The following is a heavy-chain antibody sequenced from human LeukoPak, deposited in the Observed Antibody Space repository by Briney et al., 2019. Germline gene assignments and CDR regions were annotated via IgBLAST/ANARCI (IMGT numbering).Heavy chain of an antibody. CDR1: GFTFSSYA. D-gene: IGHD1-26*01. J-gene: IGHJ4*02. V-gene: IGHV3-30*04. CDR2: ISYDGSSK. CDR3: ARVGGAYYSNPYFDY. Sequence: GGSLRLSCAASGFTFSSYAMHWVRQAPGKGLEWVAVISYDGSSKYYADSVKGRFTISRDNSKNTLYLQMNSLRAEDTAVYYCARVGGAYYSNPYFDYWGQGTLVTVSS.